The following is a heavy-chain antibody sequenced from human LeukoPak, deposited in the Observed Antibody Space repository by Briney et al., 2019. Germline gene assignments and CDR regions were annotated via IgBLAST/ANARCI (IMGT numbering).Heavy chain of an antibody. J-gene: IGHJ4*02. V-gene: IGHV4-34*01. D-gene: IGHD5-12*01. Sequence: IPSETLSLTCAVYGGSFSGYYWSWIRQPPGKGLEWIGEINHSGSTNYNPSLKSRVTISVDTSKNQFSLKLSSVTAADTAVYYCARDSGYHPLGYWGQGTLVTVSS. CDR1: GGSFSGYY. CDR3: ARDSGYHPLGY. CDR2: INHSGST.